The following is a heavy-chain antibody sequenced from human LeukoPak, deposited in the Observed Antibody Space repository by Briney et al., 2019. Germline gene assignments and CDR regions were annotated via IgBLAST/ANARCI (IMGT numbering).Heavy chain of an antibody. J-gene: IGHJ4*02. CDR1: GGSISSYY. D-gene: IGHD2-2*01. CDR2: IYYSGST. CDR3: ARSPSSRDLHRPFDY. V-gene: IGHV4-59*01. Sequence: PSETLSLTCTVSGGSISSYYWSWIRQPPGKGLEWIGYIYYSGSTNYNPSLKSRVTISVDTSKNQFSLKLSSVTAADTAVYYCARSPSSRDLHRPFDYWGQGTLVTVSS.